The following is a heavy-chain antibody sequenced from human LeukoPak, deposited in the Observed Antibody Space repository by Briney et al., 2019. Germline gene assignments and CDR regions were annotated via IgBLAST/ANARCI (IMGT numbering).Heavy chain of an antibody. CDR1: GGSINSYY. Sequence: SETLSLTCTVSGGSINSYYWSWIRQPPGKGLEYIGHIYYNGNTDYNPSLKSRVTISVDTSKNQFSLNLSSVTAADTAVYYCARWYCSSTTCYHMDVWGKGTTVTVSS. V-gene: IGHV4-59*01. D-gene: IGHD2/OR15-2a*01. CDR2: IYYNGNT. CDR3: ARWYCSSTTCYHMDV. J-gene: IGHJ6*03.